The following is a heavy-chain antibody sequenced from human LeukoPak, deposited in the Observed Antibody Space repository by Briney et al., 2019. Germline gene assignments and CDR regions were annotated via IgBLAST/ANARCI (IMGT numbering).Heavy chain of an antibody. V-gene: IGHV3-11*01. D-gene: IGHD6-19*01. Sequence: GGSLRLSCAASSFTFSDYYMNWIRQAPGKGLEWVYTISYADSVRGRFTISRDNTKNSLYLQMDSLTAEDTAVYYCARDGGSGWSFDYWGQGILVAVSS. CDR1: SFTFSDYY. J-gene: IGHJ4*02. CDR3: ARDGGSGWSFDY. CDR2: TI.